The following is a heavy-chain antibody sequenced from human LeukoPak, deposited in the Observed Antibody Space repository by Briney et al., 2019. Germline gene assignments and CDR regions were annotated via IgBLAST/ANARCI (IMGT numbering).Heavy chain of an antibody. CDR1: GYSISSGYY. D-gene: IGHD2-21*01. J-gene: IGHJ4*02. CDR2: IYHSGST. Sequence: KPSETLSLTCAVSGYSISSGYYWGWIRQPPGKGLEWIGSIYHSGSTYYNPSLKSRVTISVDTSKNQFSLKLSSVTAADTAVYYCARVNPSIYDYWGQGTLVTVSS. V-gene: IGHV4-38-2*01. CDR3: ARVNPSIYDY.